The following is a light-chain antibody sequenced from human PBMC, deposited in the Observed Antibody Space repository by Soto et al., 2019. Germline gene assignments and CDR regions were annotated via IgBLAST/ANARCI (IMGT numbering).Light chain of an antibody. CDR1: SSDVGGYNY. J-gene: IGLJ3*02. CDR2: EVS. CDR3: RSYTSSNTWV. V-gene: IGLV2-14*01. Sequence: QSALTQPASVSGSPGQSITISCTGTSSDVGGYNYVSWYQQHPGKVPRLMIYEVSNRPSGLSNRFSGSKSDNTASLTISGLQAEDEADYYCRSYTSSNTWVFGGGTKLTVL.